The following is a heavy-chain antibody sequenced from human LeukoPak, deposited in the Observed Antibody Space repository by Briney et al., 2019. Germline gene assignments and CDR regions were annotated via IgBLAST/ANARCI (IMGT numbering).Heavy chain of an antibody. Sequence: GGSLRLSCAASGFTFSSYAMSWVRQAPGKGLEWVSAISGSGGSAYYADSVKGRFTISRDNSKNTLYLQMNSLRAEDTAVYYCARELLWFGESLYGMDVWGQGTTVTVSS. J-gene: IGHJ6*02. V-gene: IGHV3-23*01. CDR2: ISGSGGSA. CDR3: ARELLWFGESLYGMDV. CDR1: GFTFSSYA. D-gene: IGHD3-10*01.